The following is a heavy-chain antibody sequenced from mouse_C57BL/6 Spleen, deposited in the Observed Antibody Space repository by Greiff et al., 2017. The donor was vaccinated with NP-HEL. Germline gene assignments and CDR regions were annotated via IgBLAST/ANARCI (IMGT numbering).Heavy chain of an antibody. Sequence: VQRVESGPGLVAPSQSLSITCTVSGFSLTSYGVSWVRQPPGKGLEWLGVIWGDGSTNYHSAPISRLSISKDNSKSKVFLQLNSMQTDDAATCYCAKLMITTPGAYSAMAYWGQGTSVTVSS. CDR1: GFSLTSYG. CDR2: IWGDGST. V-gene: IGHV2-3*01. J-gene: IGHJ4*01. D-gene: IGHD2-4*01. CDR3: AKLMITTPGAYSAMAY.